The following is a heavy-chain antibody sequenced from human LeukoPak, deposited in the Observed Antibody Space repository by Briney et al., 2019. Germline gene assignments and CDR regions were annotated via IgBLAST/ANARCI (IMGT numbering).Heavy chain of an antibody. J-gene: IGHJ5*02. D-gene: IGHD6-13*01. Sequence: SETLSLTCTVSGGSISSGGYYWSWIRQHPGKGLEWIGYIYYSGSTYYNPSLKSRVTISVDTSKNQFSLKLSSVTAADTAVYYCARDGPGSSSWYWFDPWGQGTPVTVSP. CDR3: ARDGPGSSSWYWFDP. CDR1: GGSISSGGYY. V-gene: IGHV4-31*03. CDR2: IYYSGST.